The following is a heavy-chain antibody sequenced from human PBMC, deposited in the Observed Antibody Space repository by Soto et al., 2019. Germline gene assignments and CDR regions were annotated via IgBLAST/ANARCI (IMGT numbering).Heavy chain of an antibody. V-gene: IGHV1-69*02. CDR2: IIPILGIA. D-gene: IGHD6-13*01. J-gene: IGHJ6*03. CDR3: ARKAAADYYYYYYMDV. Sequence: SVKVSCKASGGTFSSYTISWVRQAPGQGLEWMGRIIPILGIANYAQKFQGRVTITADKSTSTAYMELSSLRSEDTAVYYCARKAAADYYYYYYMDVWGKGTTVTVSS. CDR1: GGTFSSYT.